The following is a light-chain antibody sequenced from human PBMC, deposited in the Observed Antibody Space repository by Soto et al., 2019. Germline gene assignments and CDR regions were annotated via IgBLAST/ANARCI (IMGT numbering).Light chain of an antibody. Sequence: DIQMTQSPSSLSASVGDRVTITCQASQDISNYLNWYQQKPGKAPKLLIYDASNLETGVPSRFSESDFGKFFTSTISTRQLEVIATYYFKQYNNPPLICGGGTKGEIK. V-gene: IGKV1-33*01. CDR1: QDISNY. CDR2: DAS. CDR3: KQYNNPPLI. J-gene: IGKJ4*01.